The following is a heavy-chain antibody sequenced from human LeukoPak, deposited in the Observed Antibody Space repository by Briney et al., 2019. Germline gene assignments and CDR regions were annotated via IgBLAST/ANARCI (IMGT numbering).Heavy chain of an antibody. CDR2: TYTRGTT. CDR1: GVSSSDGSNYY. Sequence: SQTLSLTCSVSGVSSSDGSNYYWSWMRQPLGKGLEWIGFTYTRGTTFYSPSLYGRVTISLDRSKNQFSLNLTSVTAADTAIYYCALRVPRATVFRSEAFQHWGQGKLVTVSS. CDR3: ALRVPRATVFRSEAFQH. V-gene: IGHV4-30-2*01. J-gene: IGHJ1*01. D-gene: IGHD3-3*01.